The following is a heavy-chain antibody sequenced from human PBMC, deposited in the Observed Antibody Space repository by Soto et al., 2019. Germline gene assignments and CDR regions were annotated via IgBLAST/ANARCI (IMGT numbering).Heavy chain of an antibody. CDR2: IKSKTEGGTT. J-gene: IGHJ4*01. CDR3: TTGERYFDQYYFDY. Sequence: GGSLRLSCAASGFTFSNAWMNWVRQAPGKGLEWVGRIKSKTEGGTTDYAAPVKGRFTISRDDSKNTLYLQMNSLKSEDTAVYSCTTGERYFDQYYFDYWGHGTLVTVSS. D-gene: IGHD3-9*01. V-gene: IGHV3-15*07. CDR1: GFTFSNAW.